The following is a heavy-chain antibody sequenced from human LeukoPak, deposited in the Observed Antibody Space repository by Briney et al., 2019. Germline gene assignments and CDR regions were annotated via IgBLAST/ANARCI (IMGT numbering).Heavy chain of an antibody. CDR1: GFXFXSYS. V-gene: IGHV3-21*01. CDR2: ISSSSSHI. CDR3: ARWAGYSSGAFDY. D-gene: IGHD6-19*01. Sequence: GGSLRLSCAVSGFXFXSYSMXXXXXARGKGLEWVSSISSSSSHIDYVDSVKGRFTISRDNAKNSLYLQMNSLRAEDTAVYYCARWAGYSSGAFDYWGQGTLLTVSS. J-gene: IGHJ4*02.